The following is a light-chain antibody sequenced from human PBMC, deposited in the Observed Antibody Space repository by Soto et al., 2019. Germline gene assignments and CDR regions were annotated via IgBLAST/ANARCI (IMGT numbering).Light chain of an antibody. Sequence: EIVLTQSPGTLSLSPGERATLSCGASQSVKSSYLAWYQQKPGQAPRLLIYGASTRATGIPDRFSGSGSGTDFTLTISRVEPEDFAVYYCQQYDDSPSFTVGPGTKVDIK. J-gene: IGKJ3*01. V-gene: IGKV3-20*01. CDR2: GAS. CDR1: QSVKSSY. CDR3: QQYDDSPSFT.